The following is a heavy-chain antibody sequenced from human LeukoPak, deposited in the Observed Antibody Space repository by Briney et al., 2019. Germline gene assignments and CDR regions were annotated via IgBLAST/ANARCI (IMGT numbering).Heavy chain of an antibody. CDR1: GGSISSYY. J-gene: IGHJ6*02. CDR2: IYTSGST. CDR3: ASTSLWRPESFYYYGMDV. Sequence: PSETLSLTCTVSGGSISSYYWSWIRQPAGKGLEWIGRIYTSGSTNYNPSLKSRVTMSVDTSKNQFSLKLSSVTAADTAVYYCASTSLWRPESFYYYGMDVWGQGTTVTVSS. V-gene: IGHV4-4*07. D-gene: IGHD3-3*01.